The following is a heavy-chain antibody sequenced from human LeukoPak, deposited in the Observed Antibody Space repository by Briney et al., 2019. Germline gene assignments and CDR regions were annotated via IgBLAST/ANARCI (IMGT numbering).Heavy chain of an antibody. CDR2: IYSGGST. D-gene: IGHD2-15*01. V-gene: IGHV3-53*01. CDR1: GFAVSSNY. CDR3: AKGRGYCTGGSCYSDY. J-gene: IGHJ4*02. Sequence: GGSLRLSCAASGFAVSSNYMSWVRQAPGKGLEWVSVIYSGGSTYYADSVKGRFTISRDNSKNTLYLQMNSLRVEDTAIYYCAKGRGYCTGGSCYSDYWGQGTLVTVPS.